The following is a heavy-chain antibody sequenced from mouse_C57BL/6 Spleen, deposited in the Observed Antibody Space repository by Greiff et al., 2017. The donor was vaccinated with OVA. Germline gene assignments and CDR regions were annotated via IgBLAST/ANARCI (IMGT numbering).Heavy chain of an antibody. CDR2: IYPGSGST. CDR3: ARETGTWAMDY. V-gene: IGHV1-55*01. CDR1: GYTFTSYW. Sequence: QVQLKQSGAELVKPGASVKMSCKASGYTFTSYWITWVKQRPGQGLEWIGDIYPGSGSTNYNEKFKSKATLTVDTSSSTAYMQLSSLTSEDSAVYYCARETGTWAMDYWGQGTSVTVSS. D-gene: IGHD4-1*01. J-gene: IGHJ4*01.